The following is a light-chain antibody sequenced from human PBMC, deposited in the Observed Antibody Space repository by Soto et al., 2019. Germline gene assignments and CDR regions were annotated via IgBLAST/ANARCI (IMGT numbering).Light chain of an antibody. CDR1: SGHSNYA. CDR3: QTWGTGPWV. V-gene: IGLV4-69*01. CDR2: LNSDGSH. Sequence: QSVLTQSPSASASLGASVKLTCTLSSGHSNYAIAWHQQQPEKGPPYLMKLNSDGSHSKGDGTPDRFSGSTSGAERYLTISSLQSEDEADYYCQTWGTGPWVFGGRTKLTVL. J-gene: IGLJ3*02.